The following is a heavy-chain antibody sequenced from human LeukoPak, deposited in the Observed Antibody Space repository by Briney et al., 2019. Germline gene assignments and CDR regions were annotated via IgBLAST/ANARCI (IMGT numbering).Heavy chain of an antibody. Sequence: PGGSLRLSCAVPESNFDDYGMSWVRQAPGKGLEWVSGINWNGATTGYADSVKGRFTVSRDNAKNLLFLQMNSLRADDTALYYCARDRGRGYFSLDYWGQGTLVTVSS. CDR2: INWNGATT. D-gene: IGHD1-26*01. CDR1: ESNFDDYG. CDR3: ARDRGRGYFSLDY. V-gene: IGHV3-20*04. J-gene: IGHJ4*02.